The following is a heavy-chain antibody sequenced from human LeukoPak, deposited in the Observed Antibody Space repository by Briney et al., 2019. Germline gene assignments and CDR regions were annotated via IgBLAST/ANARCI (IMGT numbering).Heavy chain of an antibody. CDR2: IYSSGST. V-gene: IGHV4-4*07. Sequence: SETLSLTCTVSGGSISSYYWSWIRQPAGKGLEWIGRIYSSGSTNYNPSLKSRVTMSVDTSKNQLSLKLSSVTAADTAVYYCAREFSYYDSSGYFDYWGQGTLVTVSS. D-gene: IGHD3-22*01. CDR1: GGSISSYY. J-gene: IGHJ4*02. CDR3: AREFSYYDSSGYFDY.